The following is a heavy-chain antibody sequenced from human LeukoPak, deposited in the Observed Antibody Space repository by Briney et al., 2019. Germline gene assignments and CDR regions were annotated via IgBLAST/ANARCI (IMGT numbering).Heavy chain of an antibody. CDR1: GFTFDDYA. CDR2: ISEDGGST. CDR3: AKGAEGGQWLQLL. J-gene: IGHJ4*02. D-gene: IGHD5-24*01. Sequence: GGSLRLSCAASGFTFDDYAMHWVRQAPGEGLEWVSVISEDGGSTYYADFVKGRFTISRDNSKNSLYLQMNNMGTEDSALYYWAKGAEGGQWLQLLWAEGPVVTVFS. V-gene: IGHV3-43*02.